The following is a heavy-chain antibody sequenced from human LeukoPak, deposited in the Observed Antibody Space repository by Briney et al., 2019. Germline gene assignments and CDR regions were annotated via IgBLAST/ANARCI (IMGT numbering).Heavy chain of an antibody. Sequence: PSETLSLTCAVYGGSFSGYYWSWIRQPPGKGLEWIGEINHSGSTNYNPSLKSRVTISVDTSKNQFSLKLSSVTAADTAVYYCARTLAVAGYWYFDLWGRGTLVTVPS. J-gene: IGHJ2*01. CDR2: INHSGST. CDR1: GGSFSGYY. V-gene: IGHV4-34*01. CDR3: ARTLAVAGYWYFDL. D-gene: IGHD6-19*01.